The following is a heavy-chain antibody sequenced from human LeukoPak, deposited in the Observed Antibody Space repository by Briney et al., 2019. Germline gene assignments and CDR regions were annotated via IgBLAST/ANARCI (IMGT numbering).Heavy chain of an antibody. CDR1: GFTFNNYN. D-gene: IGHD3-3*01. Sequence: GESLTLSCAASGFTFNNYNMDWVRQAPGKGLEWISYINNRSSSIYYADSVKGRFTISRDNAKNSLCLQMNSLRAEDTAVYFCARAGGVFGVVPKLDYWGQGTLVTVSS. J-gene: IGHJ4*02. CDR2: INNRSSSI. V-gene: IGHV3-21*01. CDR3: ARAGGVFGVVPKLDY.